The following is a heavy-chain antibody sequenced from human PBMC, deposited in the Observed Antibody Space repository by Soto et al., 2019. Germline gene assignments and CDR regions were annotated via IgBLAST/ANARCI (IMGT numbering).Heavy chain of an antibody. D-gene: IGHD2-2*01. CDR3: ARGTGDVVVPAAAKARDNWFDP. CDR1: GGSFSGYY. CDR2: INHSGST. J-gene: IGHJ5*02. V-gene: IGHV4-34*01. Sequence: SETLSLTCAVYGGSFSGYYWSWIRQPPGKGLEWIGEINHSGSTNYNPSLKSRVTISVDTSKNQFSLKLSSVTAADTAVYYCARGTGDVVVPAAAKARDNWFDPWGQGTLVTVSS.